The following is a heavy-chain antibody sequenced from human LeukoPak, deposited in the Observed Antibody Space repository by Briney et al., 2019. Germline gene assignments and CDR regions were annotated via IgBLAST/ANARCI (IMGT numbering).Heavy chain of an antibody. CDR3: ARGDPTVTTKQNFDY. D-gene: IGHD4-17*01. J-gene: IGHJ4*02. V-gene: IGHV3-33*01. Sequence: PGGSLRLSCAASGFSFSNYDMHWVRQAPGKRLEWGAVIWYDGGNKYYADSVKGRFTISRDNSKNTLYLQMNSLRVEDTAVYYCARGDPTVTTKQNFDYWGQGTLVTVSS. CDR1: GFSFSNYD. CDR2: IWYDGGNK.